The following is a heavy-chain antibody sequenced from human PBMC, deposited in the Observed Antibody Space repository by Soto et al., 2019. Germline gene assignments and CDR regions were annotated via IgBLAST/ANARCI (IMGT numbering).Heavy chain of an antibody. CDR2: INHSGST. CDR1: GGSFSGYY. CDR3: ARGKKPRSAYYFDY. V-gene: IGHV4-34*01. J-gene: IGHJ4*02. Sequence: QVQLQQWGAGLLKPSETLSLTRAVYGGSFSGYYWSWIRQPPGKGLEWIGEINHSGSTNYNPSLKSRVTISVDTSKNQFSLKLSSVTAADTAVYYCARGKKPRSAYYFDYWGQGTLVTVSS. D-gene: IGHD6-25*01.